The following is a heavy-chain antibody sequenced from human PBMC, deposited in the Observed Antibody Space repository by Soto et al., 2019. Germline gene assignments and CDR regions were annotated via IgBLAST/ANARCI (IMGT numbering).Heavy chain of an antibody. CDR3: AKADRSNWTYFQH. V-gene: IGHV3-30*18. CDR2: ISYDGGNI. D-gene: IGHD1-1*01. Sequence: GGSLRLSCAASGFTFNTYVMHWVRQAPGKGLEWVAVISYDGGNIYYADSAKGRLTISRDNSKNMLYLQMNSLRTEDTAVYYCAKADRSNWTYFQHWGQGTLVTVSS. CDR1: GFTFNTYV. J-gene: IGHJ1*01.